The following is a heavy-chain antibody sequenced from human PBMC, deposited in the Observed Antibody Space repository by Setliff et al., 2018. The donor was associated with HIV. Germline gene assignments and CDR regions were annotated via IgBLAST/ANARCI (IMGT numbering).Heavy chain of an antibody. Sequence: SETLSLTCTVSGGSISSYYWSWVRQPPGKGLEWIGYVYYDGTTDYNPSLKSRVTISADTSKNQFSLKLSSVTAADTAFYYCARASYYGSGIYYIWGYFDYWGQGTLVTVSS. J-gene: IGHJ4*02. CDR3: ARASYYGSGIYYIWGYFDY. V-gene: IGHV4-59*01. D-gene: IGHD3-10*01. CDR2: VYYDGTT. CDR1: GGSISSYY.